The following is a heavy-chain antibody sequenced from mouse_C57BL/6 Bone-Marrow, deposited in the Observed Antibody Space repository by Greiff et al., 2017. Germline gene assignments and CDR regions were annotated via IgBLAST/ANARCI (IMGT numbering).Heavy chain of an antibody. CDR1: EYAFPSHD. J-gene: IGHJ4*01. D-gene: IGHD2-4*01. Sequence: EVQLVESGGGLVQPGASLKLSCESNEYAFPSHDMSWVRKTPEKRLELVAAINSDGGSTYYPDNMERRFIISRDNTKKTLYLQMSSLRSEDTALYYCARRSYDYDGDDAMDYWGQGTSATVSA. CDR3: ARRSYDYDGDDAMDY. V-gene: IGHV5-2*01. CDR2: INSDGGST.